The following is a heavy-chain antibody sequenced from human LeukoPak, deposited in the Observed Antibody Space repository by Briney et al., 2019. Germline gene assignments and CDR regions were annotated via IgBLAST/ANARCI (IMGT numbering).Heavy chain of an antibody. CDR3: ARDGDTTSKVDY. V-gene: IGHV3-11*01. CDR1: GFTFSDYN. Sequence: PGGSLRLSCAASGFTFSDYNMNWIRQAPGKALEWISYIISSGSATYYADSVKGRFTISRDNAKNSLYLQMNSLRVEDTAVYYCARDGDTTSKVDYWGQGTLVTVSS. J-gene: IGHJ4*02. D-gene: IGHD5-18*01. CDR2: IISSGSAT.